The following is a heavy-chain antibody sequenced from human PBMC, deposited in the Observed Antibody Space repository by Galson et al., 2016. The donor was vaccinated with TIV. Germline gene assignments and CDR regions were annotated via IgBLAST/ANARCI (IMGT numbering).Heavy chain of an antibody. CDR1: GYTFTDYY. CDR2: IDPEDGQT. CDR3: TTVRLRGSGGMDV. Sequence: VKVSCKVSGYTFTDYYMHWMQQTPGKGFEWMGHIDPEDGQTKYAARFQGRITMTADTATDTAYLELSSLRSEDTAIYYCTTVRLRGSGGMDVWGQGTTVIVSS. V-gene: IGHV1-69-2*01. D-gene: IGHD2-8*01. J-gene: IGHJ6*02.